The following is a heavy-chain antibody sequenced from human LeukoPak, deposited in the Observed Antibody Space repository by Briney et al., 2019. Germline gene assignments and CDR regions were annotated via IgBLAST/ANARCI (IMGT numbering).Heavy chain of an antibody. D-gene: IGHD6-13*01. V-gene: IGHV4-59*01. J-gene: IGHJ4*02. CDR1: GVSFNDYY. Sequence: PSETLSLTCTVPGVSFNDYYSSWIRQPPGKGLQWIGYIYYTGSTEYNPSLRSRVTMSVDTSKNQFSLKLSSVTAADTAVYYCARGAIAAAGTFEYWGQGILVTVSP. CDR3: ARGAIAAAGTFEY. CDR2: IYYTGST.